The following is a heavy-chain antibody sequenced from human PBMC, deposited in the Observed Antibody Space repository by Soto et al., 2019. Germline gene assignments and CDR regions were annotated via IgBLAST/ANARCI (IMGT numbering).Heavy chain of an antibody. D-gene: IGHD3-16*01. CDR2: MSYDGSNK. J-gene: IGHJ4*02. CDR1: GFTFSSYA. Sequence: QVQLVESGGGVVQPGRSLRLSCAASGFTFSSYAMHWVRRAPGKGLEWMAVMSYDGSNKYFADSVKGRFTISRDNSKNTLNLQMNSLRPEYTALYYCARDGGAYWGQGTLVIVSS. CDR3: ARDGGAY. V-gene: IGHV3-30-3*01.